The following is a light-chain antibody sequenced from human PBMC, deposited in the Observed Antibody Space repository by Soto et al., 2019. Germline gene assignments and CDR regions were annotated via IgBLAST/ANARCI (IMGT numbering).Light chain of an antibody. CDR1: SSDVGTYNY. CDR2: DVI. Sequence: QSALTQPPSASGSPGQTVAISCTGTSSDVGTYNYVSWYQQHPGKAPKLMIYDVIQRPSGVPARFSGSKSGNTASLTVSVLQPEDEADYYCCSYTTSSTDVFGTGTKLTVL. CDR3: CSYTTSSTDV. V-gene: IGLV2-8*01. J-gene: IGLJ1*01.